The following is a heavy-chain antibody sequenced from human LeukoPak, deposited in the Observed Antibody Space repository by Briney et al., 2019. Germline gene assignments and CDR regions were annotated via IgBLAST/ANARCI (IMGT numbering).Heavy chain of an antibody. CDR2: IKQDGSEK. CDR3: ARGKLYYDFWSGPSPY. V-gene: IGHV3-7*01. J-gene: IGHJ4*02. CDR1: GFTFSSYW. D-gene: IGHD3-3*01. Sequence: PGGSLRLSCAASGFTFSSYWMSWVRQAPGKGLEWVANIKQDGSEKYYVDSVKGRFTISRDNAKNSLYLQMNSLRAEDTAVYYCARGKLYYDFWSGPSPYWGQGTLVTVSS.